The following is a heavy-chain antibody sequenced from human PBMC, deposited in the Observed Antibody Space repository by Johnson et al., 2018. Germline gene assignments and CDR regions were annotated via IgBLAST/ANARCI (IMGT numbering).Heavy chain of an antibody. CDR1: GFTFSSYW. D-gene: IGHD3-10*01. CDR3: TTGELRKAMVRGVISRTYYYYGMDV. J-gene: IGHJ6*02. Sequence: VRLVESGGDLVLPGGSLRLSCAASGFTFSSYWMHWVRQAPGQGLIWVSRINSDGSRINYADSVKGRFTIPRDNAKNTLYLQMNSLKTEDTAVYYCTTGELRKAMVRGVISRTYYYYGMDVWGQGTTVTVSS. V-gene: IGHV3-74*02. CDR2: INSDGSRI.